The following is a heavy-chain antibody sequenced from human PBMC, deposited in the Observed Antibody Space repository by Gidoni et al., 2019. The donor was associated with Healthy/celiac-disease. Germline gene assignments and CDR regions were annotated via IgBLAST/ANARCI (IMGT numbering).Heavy chain of an antibody. CDR2: IWYDGSNK. V-gene: IGHV3-33*01. J-gene: IGHJ4*02. CDR3: ARDHGIAAAGSSDY. Sequence: QVQLVASVGGVVPPGRSLRLSCAASGFTFSSYGRHWVRQAPGKGREWVAVIWYDGSNKYYADSGKGRFTISRDNSKNTLYLQMNSLRAEDTAVYYCARDHGIAAAGSSDYWGQGTLVTVSS. D-gene: IGHD6-13*01. CDR1: GFTFSSYG.